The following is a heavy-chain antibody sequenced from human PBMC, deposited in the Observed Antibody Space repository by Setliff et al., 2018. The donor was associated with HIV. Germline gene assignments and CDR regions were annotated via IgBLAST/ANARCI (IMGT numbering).Heavy chain of an antibody. CDR2: IFYTGST. D-gene: IGHD3-10*01. J-gene: IGHJ4*02. V-gene: IGHV4-30-4*08. CDR1: GGSISSGDYY. CDR3: ARGGYYGSGSWGFDY. Sequence: SETLSLTCTVSGGSISSGDYYWSWIRQPPGKGLEWIGYIFYTGSTYYNPSFKSRVTISADTSKNQLSLKLSSVTAADTAVFYCARGGYYGSGSWGFDYWGQGTLVTVSS.